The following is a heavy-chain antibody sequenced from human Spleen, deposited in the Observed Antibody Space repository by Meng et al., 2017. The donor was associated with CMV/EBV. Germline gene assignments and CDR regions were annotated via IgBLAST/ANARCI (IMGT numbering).Heavy chain of an antibody. CDR1: GFTFSDYY. CDR2: ISSRDSTT. J-gene: IGHJ6*02. D-gene: IGHD3-3*01. V-gene: IGHV3-11*01. Sequence: GESLKISCAASGFTFSDYYMNWIRQAPGKGLEWVSYISSRDSTTYYTDSVKGRFTISRDNAKNSLFLQMSSLRAEDTAVYYCARGLVTWSGYYYYYYGMDVWGQGTTVTVSS. CDR3: ARGLVTWSGYYYYYYGMDV.